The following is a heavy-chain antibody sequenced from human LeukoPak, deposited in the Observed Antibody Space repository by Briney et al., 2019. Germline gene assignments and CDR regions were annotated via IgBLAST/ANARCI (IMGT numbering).Heavy chain of an antibody. CDR1: GYTFSHHA. CDR2: ISGSDGST. Sequence: GGSLRLSCTASGYTFSHHAMSWVRQPSAKGLVWVSTISGSDGSTYYADSVKGRFTISRDNSKNTLYLQMNSLRVEDTAIYYCAKGRGYCTGGSCYSDYWGQGTLVTVSS. V-gene: IGHV3-23*01. CDR3: AKGRGYCTGGSCYSDY. D-gene: IGHD2-15*01. J-gene: IGHJ4*02.